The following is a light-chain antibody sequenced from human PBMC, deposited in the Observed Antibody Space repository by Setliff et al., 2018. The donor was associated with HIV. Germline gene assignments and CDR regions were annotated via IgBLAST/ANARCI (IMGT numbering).Light chain of an antibody. V-gene: IGLV2-23*02. CDR2: QAI. CDR3: CSNTGSNTFV. Sequence: QSALTQPASVSGSPGQSITISCTGTSNDVGRYDLVSWYQQYPGKDPKLMIYQAIKRPSGVSNRFFGSKSGNTASPTISGLQAEDEADYYCCSNTGSNTFVFGSGTKVTVL. CDR1: SNDVGRYDL. J-gene: IGLJ1*01.